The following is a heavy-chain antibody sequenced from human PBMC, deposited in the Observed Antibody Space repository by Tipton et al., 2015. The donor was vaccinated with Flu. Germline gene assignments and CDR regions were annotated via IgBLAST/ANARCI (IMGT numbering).Heavy chain of an antibody. V-gene: IGHV4-59*01. J-gene: IGHJ3*01. CDR1: GGSIGHYS. D-gene: IGHD5-12*01. CDR3: ARDGGFSDYDYAFDL. Sequence: TLSLTCTVSGGSIGHYSWSWIRQAPGKGLEWIGYTYYTGNTNYNPSLKSRVTISVDTSKNDFSLKLRSVTAAGTAVYYCARDGGFSDYDYAFDLWGQGTMVTVSS. CDR2: TYYTGNT.